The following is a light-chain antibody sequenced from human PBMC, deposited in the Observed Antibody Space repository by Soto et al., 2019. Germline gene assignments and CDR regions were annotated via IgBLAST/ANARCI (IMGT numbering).Light chain of an antibody. V-gene: IGLV2-23*01. J-gene: IGLJ3*02. Sequence: QSALTQPASVSGSPGQSITISCTGASSDVGSFNRVSWYQHHPGKAPKLMIYEDSKRPSGVSNRFSGSRSGNTASLTISGLQAEDEADYYCCSYAGSGTWVFGGGTQLTVL. CDR3: CSYAGSGTWV. CDR2: EDS. CDR1: SSDVGSFNR.